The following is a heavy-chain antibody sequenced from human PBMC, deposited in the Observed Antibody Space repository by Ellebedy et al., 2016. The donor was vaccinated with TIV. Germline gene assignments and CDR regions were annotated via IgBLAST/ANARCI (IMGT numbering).Heavy chain of an antibody. CDR2: INPASGNS. V-gene: IGHV1-46*01. CDR3: ARGENYYYDSSGYYYNY. D-gene: IGHD3-22*01. Sequence: ASVKVSCKASGYTFTSYFLYWVRQAPGQGLEWMGMINPASGNSNYAQKFQGRVAMTRDTSTNTVYMELSSLRAEDTAGYYCARGENYYYDSSGYYYNYWGQGTLVTVSS. CDR1: GYTFTSYF. J-gene: IGHJ4*02.